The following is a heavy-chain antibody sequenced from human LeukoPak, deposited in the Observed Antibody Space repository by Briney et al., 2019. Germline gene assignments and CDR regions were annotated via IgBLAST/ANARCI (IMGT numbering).Heavy chain of an antibody. V-gene: IGHV3-48*01. Sequence: GGSLRLSCAASGFTFSSYWMSCVRQAPGKGLEWVSYISSSSSTIYYADSVKGRFTISRDNAKNSLYLQMNSLRAEDTAVYYCARDPFDLRFLEWSRGYWGQGTLVTVSS. J-gene: IGHJ4*02. CDR2: ISSSSSTI. CDR3: ARDPFDLRFLEWSRGY. CDR1: GFTFSSYW. D-gene: IGHD3-3*01.